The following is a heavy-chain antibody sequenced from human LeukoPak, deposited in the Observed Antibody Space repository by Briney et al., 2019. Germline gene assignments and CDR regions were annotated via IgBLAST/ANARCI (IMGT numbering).Heavy chain of an antibody. CDR1: GFTFDDYA. Sequence: PGGSLRLSCAASGFTFDDYAMHWVRQAPGKGLEWVSGISWNSDSIGYADSVKGRFTISRDNAKNSLYLQMNSLGPEDTALYYCAKGNTAVPGGGTMDYWGQGTLVTVSS. CDR2: ISWNSDSI. J-gene: IGHJ4*02. CDR3: AKGNTAVPGGGTMDY. D-gene: IGHD1/OR15-1a*01. V-gene: IGHV3-9*01.